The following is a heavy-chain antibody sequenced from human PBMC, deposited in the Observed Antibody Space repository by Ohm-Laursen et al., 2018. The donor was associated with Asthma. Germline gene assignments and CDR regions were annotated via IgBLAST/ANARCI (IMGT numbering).Heavy chain of an antibody. V-gene: IGHV4-31*03. CDR3: AREKQTYYYGSGSSTLLLGGMDV. Sequence: SQTLSLTCTVSGDSISSGDNYWSWIRQHPGKGLEWIGYIYYSGSTYYNPSLKSRVTISVDTSKNQSSLKLSSVTAADTAVYYCAREKQTYYYGSGSSTLLLGGMDVWGQGTTVTVSS. CDR1: GDSISSGDNY. CDR2: IYYSGST. D-gene: IGHD3-10*01. J-gene: IGHJ6*02.